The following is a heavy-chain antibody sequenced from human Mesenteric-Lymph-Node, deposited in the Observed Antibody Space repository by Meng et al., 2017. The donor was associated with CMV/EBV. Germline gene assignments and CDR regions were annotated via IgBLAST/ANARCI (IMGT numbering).Heavy chain of an antibody. J-gene: IGHJ4*02. V-gene: IGHV4-39*07. Sequence: GSLRLSCTVSGGSISSSSYYWGWIRQPPGKGLEWIGSIYYSGSTYYNPSLKSRVTISVDTSKNQFSLKLSSVTAADTAVYYCVRGRRDFTAHIDYWGQGTLVTVSS. CDR1: GGSISSSSYY. CDR2: IYYSGST. CDR3: VRGRRDFTAHIDY. D-gene: IGHD3-3*01.